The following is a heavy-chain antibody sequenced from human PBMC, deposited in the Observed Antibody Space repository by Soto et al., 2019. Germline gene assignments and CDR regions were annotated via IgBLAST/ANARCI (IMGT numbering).Heavy chain of an antibody. CDR1: GDSFTGSNW. V-gene: IGHV4-4*02. CDR2: ILKTGST. Sequence: QVQLQESGPGLVKPSGTLSLNCAVSGDSFTGSNWWAWVRQPPGEGLEWIGDILKTGSTDYSPSLKRRVNLSMDTSKTQVSLILTSVTAADTAVYYCARSPRRVGGKWYVDFWGQGTLVTVSS. J-gene: IGHJ4*02. D-gene: IGHD1-26*01. CDR3: ARSPRRVGGKWYVDF.